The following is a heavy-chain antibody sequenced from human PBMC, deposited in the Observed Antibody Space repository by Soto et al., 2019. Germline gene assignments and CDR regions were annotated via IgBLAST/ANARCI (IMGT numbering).Heavy chain of an antibody. V-gene: IGHV3-74*01. D-gene: IGHD3-10*01. Sequence: EVQLVESGGGLAQPGGSLRLSCAASGFIFSGDWMHWVRQAPGKGLVWVSRMNTDGSDTSYADSVKGRFTISRDNAKNTLSLQMISLRDEDTAVYYFTRDRPGSQHYFAYWGQENMVTVSS. J-gene: IGHJ4*02. CDR3: TRDRPGSQHYFAY. CDR1: GFIFSGDW. CDR2: MNTDGSDT.